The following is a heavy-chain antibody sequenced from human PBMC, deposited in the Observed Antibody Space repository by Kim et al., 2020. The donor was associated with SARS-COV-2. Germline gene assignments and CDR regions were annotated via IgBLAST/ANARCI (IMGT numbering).Heavy chain of an antibody. V-gene: IGHV3-9*01. Sequence: GGSLRLSCAASGFTFDDYAMHWVRQAPGKGLEWVAGISWNSGSIGYADSVKGRFTISRDNAKNSLYLQMNSLRAEDTALYYCAKRTLVAGTLGDAFYIWGQGAMVTVSS. J-gene: IGHJ3*02. CDR3: AKRTLVAGTLGDAFYI. CDR1: GFTFDDYA. D-gene: IGHD6-19*01. CDR2: ISWNSGSI.